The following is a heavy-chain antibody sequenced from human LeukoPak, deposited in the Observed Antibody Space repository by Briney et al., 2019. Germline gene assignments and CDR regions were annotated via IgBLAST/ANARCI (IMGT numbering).Heavy chain of an antibody. V-gene: IGHV3-23*01. CDR1: GFTFANYA. D-gene: IGHD2-15*01. Sequence: PGGSLRLSCAASGFTFANYAMSWVRQAPGRGLEWVSDISGSGGSTYYADSVKGRFTISRDNSKNTLYVQMNSLRAEDTAVYYCAKGLYCSGGSCWNFFDYWGPGTLVTVSS. CDR2: ISGSGGST. CDR3: AKGLYCSGGSCWNFFDY. J-gene: IGHJ4*02.